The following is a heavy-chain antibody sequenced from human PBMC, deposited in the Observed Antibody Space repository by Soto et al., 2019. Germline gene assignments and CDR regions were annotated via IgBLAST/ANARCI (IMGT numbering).Heavy chain of an antibody. CDR3: AHRRGNWNSLDY. J-gene: IGHJ4*02. CDR2: IYWDDDN. V-gene: IGHV2-5*02. CDR1: GFSLSTSGVG. Sequence: QITLKESGPTLVKPTQTLTLTCTFSGFSLSTSGVGVGWIRQPPGKDLEWLALIYWDDDNRYSPSLKNRLNLTKDTTKNQVVLTMTNMDPVDTPTYCRAHRRGNWNSLDYLGQGTLVTVSS. D-gene: IGHD1-7*01.